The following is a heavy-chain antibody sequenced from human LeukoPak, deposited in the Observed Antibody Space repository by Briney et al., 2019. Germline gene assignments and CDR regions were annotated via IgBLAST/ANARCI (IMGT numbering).Heavy chain of an antibody. Sequence: KPGGSLRLSCAASGFTFSDSYMSWIRQAAGKGLEWISYISSTSSHTNYADSVKGRFTISRDNAKRSLYLQMNSLRAEDTAVYYCARGSARWFDPWGQGTTVTVSS. V-gene: IGHV3-11*05. CDR1: GFTFSDSY. J-gene: IGHJ5*01. CDR3: ARGSARWFDP. CDR2: ISSTSSHT.